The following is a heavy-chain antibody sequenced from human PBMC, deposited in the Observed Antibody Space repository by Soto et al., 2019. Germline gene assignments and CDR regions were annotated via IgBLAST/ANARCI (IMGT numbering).Heavy chain of an antibody. CDR1: GFSLSTSGVG. Sequence: SGPTLVNPTQTLTLTCTFSGFSLSTSGVGVGWIRQPPGKALEWLALIYWDDDKRYSPSLKSRLTITKDTSKNQVVLTMTNMDPVDTATYYCAHILSRTNGIAAAETYYFDYWGQGTLVTVSS. D-gene: IGHD6-13*01. CDR2: IYWDDDK. J-gene: IGHJ4*02. V-gene: IGHV2-5*02. CDR3: AHILSRTNGIAAAETYYFDY.